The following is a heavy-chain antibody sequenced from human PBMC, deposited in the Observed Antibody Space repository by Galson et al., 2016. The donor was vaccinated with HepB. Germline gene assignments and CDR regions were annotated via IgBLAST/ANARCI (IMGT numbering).Heavy chain of an antibody. CDR3: ARGGPSNQALLFPEPLRT. CDR1: GGTFSNFR. J-gene: IGHJ4*02. Sequence: SVKVSCKASGGTFSNFRIDWVRQAPGQGLEWMGGIIPVSHTPNYAQKVQVRVTITADESTTSSYMELTGLKSEDTAVYYCARGGPSNQALLFPEPLRTWGQGTLVTVSS. CDR2: IIPVSHTP. D-gene: IGHD2-21*02. V-gene: IGHV1-69*13.